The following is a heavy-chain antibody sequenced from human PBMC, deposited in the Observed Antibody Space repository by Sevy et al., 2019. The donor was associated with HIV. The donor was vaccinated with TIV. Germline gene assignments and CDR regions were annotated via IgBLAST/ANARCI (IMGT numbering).Heavy chain of an antibody. D-gene: IGHD6-19*01. CDR1: GFTFGDFA. J-gene: IGHJ5*02. CDR3: TRGWLAVTRRRFNWLDP. V-gene: IGHV3-49*03. Sequence: GGSLRLSCTTSGFTFGDFAMSWFRQAPGKGLEWVGFIRAEAYGGTPEHAASVKGRFTISRDDSKNSTYLQMDSLETEDTGVYFCTRGWLAVTRRRFNWLDPWGQGTQVTVSS. CDR2: IRAEAYGGTP.